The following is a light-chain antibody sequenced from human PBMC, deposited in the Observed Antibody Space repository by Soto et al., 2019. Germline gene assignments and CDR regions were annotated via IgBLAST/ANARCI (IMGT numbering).Light chain of an antibody. CDR3: YSYTSSSTLGV. CDR2: DVS. Sequence: QSAPTQPASVSGSPGQSITISCTGTISDVGAYNYVSWYQQHPGKAPKLIIYDVSNRPSGVSNRFSGSKSGNTASLTISGLRAEDEADYSCYSYTSSSTLGVFGGGTQLTVL. J-gene: IGLJ2*01. V-gene: IGLV2-14*03. CDR1: ISDVGAYNY.